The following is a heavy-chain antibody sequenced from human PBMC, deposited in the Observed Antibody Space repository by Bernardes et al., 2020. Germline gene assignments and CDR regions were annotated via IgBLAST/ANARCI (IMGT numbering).Heavy chain of an antibody. CDR3: ARDHIRASCGTIDCQALNI. J-gene: IGHJ3*02. V-gene: IGHV4-59*01. CDR2: ISYSGST. D-gene: IGHD1-26*01. Sequence: WETLRLTCTVSGGSMNNYLWTWIRQPPGKALEWIGYISYSGSTNYNPSLKSRVAISIDTSKNQFSLKLNSVTAADTAVYYCARDHIRASCGTIDCQALNIWGLGTSVAVSS. CDR1: GGSMNNYL.